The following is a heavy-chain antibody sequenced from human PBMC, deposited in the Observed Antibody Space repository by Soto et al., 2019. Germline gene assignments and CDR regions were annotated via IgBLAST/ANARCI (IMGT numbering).Heavy chain of an antibody. CDR3: ARRRYCGYDCYHKHYYGMDV. CDR1: GDTFSSYI. V-gene: IGHV1-69*08. D-gene: IGHD2-21*02. CDR2: VIPVLTTT. Sequence: QVQLVQSGAEVKKPGSSVRVSCRSSGDTFSSYIVNWLRLAPGRGLEWMGRVIPVLTTTDYAQNFRGRVTISTDRSTNTVYLELTSMRYDDTAVYYCARRRYCGYDCYHKHYYGMDVWGQGSLVTVAS. J-gene: IGHJ6*02.